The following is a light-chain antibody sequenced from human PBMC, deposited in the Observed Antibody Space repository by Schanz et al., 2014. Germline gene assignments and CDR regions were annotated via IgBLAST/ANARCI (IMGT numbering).Light chain of an antibody. CDR1: QSISTW. V-gene: IGKV1-5*01. CDR3: QQYKSGPA. J-gene: IGKJ1*01. Sequence: DIQMTQSPSTLSASVGDRVTITCRASQSISTWLAWYQQKPGKAPKLLIYAASSLQSGVPSRFSGSGSGTDFTLTISSLQPDDFATYYCQQYKSGPAFGQGTKVEIK. CDR2: AAS.